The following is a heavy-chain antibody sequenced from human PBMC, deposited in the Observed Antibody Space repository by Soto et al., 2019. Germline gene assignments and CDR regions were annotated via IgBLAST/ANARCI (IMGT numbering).Heavy chain of an antibody. Sequence: QITLKESGPTLVRPTQTLTLTCTFSGFSLSSSGVGVGWIRQPPGKALEWLALIYWDDDKRYSPSLNSRLTITKDTSKNQVVLTLTKLDTVDTATYYCARGGWTTYYSPFFDYWGQGTLVTVSS. V-gene: IGHV2-5*02. CDR2: IYWDDDK. D-gene: IGHD3-10*01. CDR1: GFSLSSSGVG. CDR3: ARGGWTTYYSPFFDY. J-gene: IGHJ4*02.